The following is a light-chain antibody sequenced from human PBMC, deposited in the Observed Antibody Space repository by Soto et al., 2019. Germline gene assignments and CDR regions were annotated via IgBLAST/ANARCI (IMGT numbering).Light chain of an antibody. J-gene: IGKJ4*01. Sequence: DILMTQSPSSLSASVGDRVTITCRASQSISNFLNWYQQKPGKAPKLLIYAASSLQSGVPSRFSGSGFGTDFTLTISSLQPGDFATYYCQQSASTPPTFGGGAKVEIK. CDR3: QQSASTPPT. V-gene: IGKV1-39*01. CDR1: QSISNF. CDR2: AAS.